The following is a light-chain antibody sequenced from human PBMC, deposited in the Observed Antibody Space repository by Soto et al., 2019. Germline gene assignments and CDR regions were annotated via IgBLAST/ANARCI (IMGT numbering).Light chain of an antibody. V-gene: IGLV2-14*01. CDR2: EVS. J-gene: IGLJ1*01. CDR1: SSDVGGYNY. Sequence: QSALTQPASVSGSPGQSITISCTGPSSDVGGYNYVSWYQQHPGKAPKLMIYEVSNRPSGVSNRFAGSKSANTASLTISGLQAEDEAEYFCSSYGSTSTRYVFGTGTKVTVL. CDR3: SSYGSTSTRYV.